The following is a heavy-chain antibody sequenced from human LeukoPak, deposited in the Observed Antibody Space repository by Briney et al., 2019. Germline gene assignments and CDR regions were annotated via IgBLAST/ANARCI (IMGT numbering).Heavy chain of an antibody. CDR2: IIPIFGTA. V-gene: IGHV1-69*01. CDR1: GGTFSSYA. D-gene: IGHD3-10*01. J-gene: IGHJ5*02. CDR3: ARAYYYGSGSYYKMGTGWFDP. Sequence: SVTVSCKASGGTFSSYAISWVRQAPGQGLEWMGGIIPIFGTASYAQKLQGRVTITADESTSTAYMELSSLRSEDTAVYYCARAYYYGSGSYYKMGTGWFDPWGQGTLVTVSS.